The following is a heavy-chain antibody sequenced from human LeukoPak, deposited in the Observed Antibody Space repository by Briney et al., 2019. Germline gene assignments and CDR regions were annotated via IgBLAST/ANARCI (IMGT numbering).Heavy chain of an antibody. D-gene: IGHD6-13*01. Sequence: ASVKVSCKVSGYTLTELSMHWVRQAPGKGLEWMGGFDPEDGETIYAQKFQGRVTMTRDMSTSTVYMELSSLRSEDTAVYYCARVAAGTFDYWGQGTLVTVSS. CDR3: ARVAAGTFDY. CDR1: GYTLTELS. J-gene: IGHJ4*02. V-gene: IGHV1-24*01. CDR2: FDPEDGET.